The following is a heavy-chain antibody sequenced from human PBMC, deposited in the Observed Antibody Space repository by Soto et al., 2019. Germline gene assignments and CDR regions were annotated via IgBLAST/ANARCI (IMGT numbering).Heavy chain of an antibody. CDR3: ARVLGSAAIDY. J-gene: IGHJ4*02. CDR1: GFTFSSYA. Sequence: QVQLVESGGGVVQPGRSLRLSCAASGFTFSSYAMHWVRQAPGKGLEWVAVISYDGSNKYYADSVKGRFTISRDNSKNTLYLQMNSLRAEDTAVYYCARVLGSAAIDYCGQGTLVTVSS. CDR2: ISYDGSNK. V-gene: IGHV3-30-3*01. D-gene: IGHD2-15*01.